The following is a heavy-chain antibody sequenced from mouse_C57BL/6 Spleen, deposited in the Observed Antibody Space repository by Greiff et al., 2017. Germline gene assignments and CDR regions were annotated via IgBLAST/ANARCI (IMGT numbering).Heavy chain of an antibody. D-gene: IGHD2-3*01. CDR2: INPYNGGT. V-gene: IGHV1-19*01. Sequence: EVQLQQSGPVLVKPGASVKMSCKASGYTFTDYYMNWVKQSHGKSLEWIGVINPYNGGTSYNQKFKGKATLTVDKSSSTAYMELNSLTSEDSAVYYCARSHDAYYFDYWGQGTTLTVSS. CDR1: GYTFTDYY. J-gene: IGHJ2*01. CDR3: ARSHDAYYFDY.